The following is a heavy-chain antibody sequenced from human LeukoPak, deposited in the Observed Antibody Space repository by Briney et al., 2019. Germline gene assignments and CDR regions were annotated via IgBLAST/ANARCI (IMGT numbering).Heavy chain of an antibody. J-gene: IGHJ4*02. CDR1: GYTFTNYD. Sequence: EASVKVSCKASGYTFTNYDINWVRQATGQGLEWMGYKNPNSGNSAYAQKFQGRVTITTDASITTAYKELSGLRSEDTALYYCAREGLDYWGQGTLVTVSS. CDR2: KNPNSGNS. V-gene: IGHV1-8*01. CDR3: AREGLDY.